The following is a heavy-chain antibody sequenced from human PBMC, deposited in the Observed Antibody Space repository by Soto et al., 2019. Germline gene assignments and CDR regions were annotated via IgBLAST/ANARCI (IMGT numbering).Heavy chain of an antibody. J-gene: IGHJ3*02. D-gene: IGHD3-22*01. CDR3: AKDGTYYDSSGYPKGDDAFDI. Sequence: QVQLVESGGGVVQPGRSLRLSCAASGFTFSSYGMHWVRQAPGKGLEWVAVISYDGSNKYYADSVKGRFTISRDNSKNTLYLKMNSLRAEDTAVYYCAKDGTYYDSSGYPKGDDAFDIWGQGTMVTVSS. CDR1: GFTFSSYG. V-gene: IGHV3-30*18. CDR2: ISYDGSNK.